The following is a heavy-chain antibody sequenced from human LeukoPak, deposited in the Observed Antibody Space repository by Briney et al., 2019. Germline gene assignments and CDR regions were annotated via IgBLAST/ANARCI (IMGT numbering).Heavy chain of an antibody. CDR3: ARDDSSGYYYSFDY. V-gene: IGHV1-2*02. CDR2: INPNSGGT. CDR1: GYTFTGYY. Sequence: GASVKVSCKASGYTFTGYYMHWVRQAPGHGLEWMGWINPNSGGTNYAQKFQGRVTMTRDTSISTAYMELSRLRSDDTAVYYCARDDSSGYYYSFDYWGQGTLVTVSS. J-gene: IGHJ4*02. D-gene: IGHD3-22*01.